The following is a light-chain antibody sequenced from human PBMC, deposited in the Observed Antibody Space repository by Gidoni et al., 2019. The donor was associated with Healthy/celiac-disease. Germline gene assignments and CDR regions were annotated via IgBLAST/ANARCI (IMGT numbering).Light chain of an antibody. Sequence: DIQMTQSPSTLSASVGDRVTITCRASQSISSWLAWYQQKPGKAPKLLIYKASSLESGVPSRFSSSGSGTEFTLTISSLQPDDFATYYCQQYNSYPYTFGQGTKLEFK. CDR2: KAS. V-gene: IGKV1-5*03. J-gene: IGKJ2*01. CDR1: QSISSW. CDR3: QQYNSYPYT.